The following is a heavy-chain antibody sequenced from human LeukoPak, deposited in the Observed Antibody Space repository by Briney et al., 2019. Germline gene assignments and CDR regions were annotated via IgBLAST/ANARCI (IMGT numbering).Heavy chain of an antibody. Sequence: GGPLRLSCGASGFTFSDAWMSWVRQAPGRGQEWITANIGSGGRTLYRDSVKGRFIISKDNSKNTLFLQMNSLRADDTAVYYCAKGLVVYADRGMDVWGQGTTVTVS. D-gene: IGHD2-8*02. CDR3: AKGLVVYADRGMDV. CDR1: GFTFSDAW. J-gene: IGHJ6*02. V-gene: IGHV3-23*01. CDR2: NIGSGGRT.